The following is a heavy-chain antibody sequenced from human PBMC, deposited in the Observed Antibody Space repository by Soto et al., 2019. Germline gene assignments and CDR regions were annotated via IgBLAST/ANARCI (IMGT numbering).Heavy chain of an antibody. CDR3: ARDRYFWSGYHDY. CDR1: GFTFSNYG. J-gene: IGHJ4*02. D-gene: IGHD3-3*01. Sequence: QVQLVESGGGVVQPERSLRLSCAASGFTFSNYGMHWVRQAPGKGLEWVAVIWYDGSNKYYADSVKGRFTISRDNSKNTLYLQMNSLRAEDTAVYYCARDRYFWSGYHDYWGQGTLVTVSS. V-gene: IGHV3-33*01. CDR2: IWYDGSNK.